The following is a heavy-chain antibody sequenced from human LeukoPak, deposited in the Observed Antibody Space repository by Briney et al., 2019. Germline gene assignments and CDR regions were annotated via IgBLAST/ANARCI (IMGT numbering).Heavy chain of an antibody. D-gene: IGHD6-19*01. J-gene: IGHJ5*02. CDR2: IKQDGSDK. CDR1: GFTFSSYW. V-gene: IGHV3-7*01. CDR3: ARAVAENWFDP. Sequence: GGSLRLSCAASGFTFSSYWMSWVRQAPGKGLEWVASIKQDGSDKYYVDSVKGRFTISRDNAKNSVCLQMNSLRAEDTALYYCARAVAENWFDPWGQGTLVTVSS.